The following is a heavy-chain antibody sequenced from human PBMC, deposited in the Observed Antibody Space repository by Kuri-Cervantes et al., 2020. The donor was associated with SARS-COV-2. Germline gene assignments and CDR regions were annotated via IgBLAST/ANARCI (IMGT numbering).Heavy chain of an antibody. V-gene: IGHV3-11*05. D-gene: IGHD3-22*01. J-gene: IGHJ6*02. CDR3: ARDGWKDSSDYSHVMDV. Sequence: GGSLRLSCAASGFTFSDYYMSWIRQAPGKGLEWVSYISSSSSYTNYADSVKGRFIISRDNAKNSLYLQMNSLRVEDTAIYYWARDGWKDSSDYSHVMDVWGQGTTVTVSS. CDR1: GFTFSDYY. CDR2: ISSSSSYT.